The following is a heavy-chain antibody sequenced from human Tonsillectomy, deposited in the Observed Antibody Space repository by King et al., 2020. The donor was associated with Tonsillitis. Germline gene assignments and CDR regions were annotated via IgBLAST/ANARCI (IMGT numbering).Heavy chain of an antibody. Sequence: QLQESGPGLVKPSETLSLTCTVSGGSIITTDYYWGWIRQPPGQGLEWIGSVFYSGDAYYNPSLKSRVTISVDTSMSQFSLKLTSVTAADTAVYYCARQGGRGYDILTGYPIEYWGQGTLVTVSS. D-gene: IGHD3-9*01. CDR1: GGSIITTDYY. V-gene: IGHV4-39*07. J-gene: IGHJ4*02. CDR3: ARQGGRGYDILTGYPIEY. CDR2: VFYSGDA.